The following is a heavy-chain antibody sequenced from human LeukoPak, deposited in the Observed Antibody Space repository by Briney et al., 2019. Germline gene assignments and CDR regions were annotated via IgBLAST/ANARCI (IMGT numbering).Heavy chain of an antibody. Sequence: PGGSLRLSCAASGFTFSNYAMTWVRQAPGTGLEWVSVISDGGGSTNYADSVKGRFIVSRDNSRNTLYLQMNSPRAEDTAVYYCAILPGYSSGWYEVNYWGQGTLVTVSS. D-gene: IGHD6-13*01. CDR2: ISDGGGST. CDR1: GFTFSNYA. V-gene: IGHV3-23*01. J-gene: IGHJ4*02. CDR3: AILPGYSSGWYEVNY.